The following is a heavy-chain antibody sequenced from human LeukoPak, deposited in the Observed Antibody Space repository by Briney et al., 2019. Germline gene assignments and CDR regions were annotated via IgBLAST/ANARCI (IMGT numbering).Heavy chain of an antibody. CDR1: GYSFTNYW. V-gene: IGHV5-51*01. Sequence: GESLKISCKGSGYSFTNYWIGWVRQMPGKGLEWMEIIYPGDSDTRYSPSFQGQVTISADKSISTAYLQWSSLKASDTAMHYCARGRDVVVTAIPPTIDFDLWGRGTLVTVSA. CDR3: ARGRDVVVTAIPPTIDFDL. J-gene: IGHJ2*01. CDR2: IYPGDSDT. D-gene: IGHD2-21*02.